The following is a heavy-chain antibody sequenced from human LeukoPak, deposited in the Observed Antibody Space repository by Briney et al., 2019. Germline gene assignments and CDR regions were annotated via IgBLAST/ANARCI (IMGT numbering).Heavy chain of an antibody. J-gene: IGHJ4*02. Sequence: GRSLRLSCAASGFSFGSYGIHWVRQAPGKGLEWVAVISHEGSYKSYADSVKGRFTISRDNSKNMVYLQLNSLRAEDTAVYYCARPGEQCQFVTYGGQGTLATVSS. CDR3: ARPGEQCQFVTY. V-gene: IGHV3-30*03. CDR1: GFSFGSYG. CDR2: ISHEGSYK. D-gene: IGHD3-10*01.